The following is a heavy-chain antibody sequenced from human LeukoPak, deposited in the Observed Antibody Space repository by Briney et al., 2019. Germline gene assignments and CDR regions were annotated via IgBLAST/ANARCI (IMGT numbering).Heavy chain of an antibody. V-gene: IGHV4-38-2*02. Sequence: SDTLSLTCSVSGSSIGSAYYWGWSRQPPGKGLEWIGSIHHGGDTYYNPSLKSRVTISVDTSKHQFSLRLSSVTAADTAVYYCVRDLKSVSGTDSWGPGTLVTVSS. D-gene: IGHD6-19*01. CDR2: IHHGGDT. CDR3: VRDLKSVSGTDS. CDR1: GSSIGSAYY. J-gene: IGHJ4*02.